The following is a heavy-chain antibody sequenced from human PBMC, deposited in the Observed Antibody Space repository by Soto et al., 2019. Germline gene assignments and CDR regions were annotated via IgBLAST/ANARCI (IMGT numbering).Heavy chain of an antibody. J-gene: IGHJ6*03. CDR1: GYTFTSYD. Sequence: QVQLVQSGAEVKKPGASVQVSCKASGYTFTSYDINWVRQATGQGLERMGWMNPNSGNTGYAQKLQGSCTMTRNTSISTAYMELSSLRSEDTAVYYCARAGADYGDNVRYYYYMDVWGKGTTVTVSS. CDR3: ARAGADYGDNVRYYYYMDV. CDR2: MNPNSGNT. V-gene: IGHV1-8*01. D-gene: IGHD4-17*01.